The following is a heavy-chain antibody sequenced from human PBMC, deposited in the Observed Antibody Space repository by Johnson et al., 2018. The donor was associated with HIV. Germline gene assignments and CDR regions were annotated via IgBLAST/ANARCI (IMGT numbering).Heavy chain of an antibody. CDR3: ARGAGQRGTFSSGFDI. CDR1: RFTFSSYG. CDR2: ISYDGSNK. D-gene: IGHD3-16*01. V-gene: IGHV3-30*03. Sequence: QVQLVESGGGVVQPGRSLRLSCAASRFTFSSYGMHWVRQAPGKGLEWVAVISYDGSNKYYADSVKGRFTISRDNSKNTLYLQMNSLRTEDTAVYYCARGAGQRGTFSSGFDIWGQGTMVTVSS. J-gene: IGHJ3*02.